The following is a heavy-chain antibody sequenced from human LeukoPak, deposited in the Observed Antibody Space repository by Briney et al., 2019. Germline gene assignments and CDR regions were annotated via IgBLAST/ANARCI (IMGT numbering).Heavy chain of an antibody. J-gene: IGHJ4*02. D-gene: IGHD4-17*01. CDR2: ISSSGSTI. V-gene: IGHV3-48*03. Sequence: GGSLRLSCAASGFTFSSYEMNWVRQAPGKGLEWVSYISSSGSTIYYADSVKGRFTISRDNSKNTLYLQMNSLRAEDTAVYYCAKVGDYGDYALDYWGQGTLVTVSS. CDR3: AKVGDYGDYALDY. CDR1: GFTFSSYE.